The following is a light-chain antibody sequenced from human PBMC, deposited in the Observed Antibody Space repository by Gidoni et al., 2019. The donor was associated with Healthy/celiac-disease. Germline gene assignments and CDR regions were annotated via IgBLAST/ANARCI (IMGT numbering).Light chain of an antibody. V-gene: IGKV1-33*01. CDR3: QQRSNWPTNT. Sequence: DIQLTQSPSSLSLSPGERATISCQASQDISNYLNWYQQKPGKAPKLLIYDASNLDTGIPARFSGSGSGTDFTFTISSLEPEDIAIYYCQQRSNWPTNTFGQGTRLEIK. J-gene: IGKJ5*01. CDR2: DAS. CDR1: QDISNY.